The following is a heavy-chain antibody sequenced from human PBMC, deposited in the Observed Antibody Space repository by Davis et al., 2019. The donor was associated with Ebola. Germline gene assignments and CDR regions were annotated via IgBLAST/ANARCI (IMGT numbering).Heavy chain of an antibody. D-gene: IGHD6-19*01. J-gene: IGHJ5*02. V-gene: IGHV3-73*01. CDR1: GFTFSGSA. CDR2: IRSKANSYAT. Sequence: GESLKISCAASGFTFSGSAMHWVRQASGKGLEWVGRIRSKANSYATAYAASVKGRFTISRDDSKNTAYLQMNSLRAEDTAVYYCARKVEGSGWYGAWGQGTLVTVSS. CDR3: ARKVEGSGWYGA.